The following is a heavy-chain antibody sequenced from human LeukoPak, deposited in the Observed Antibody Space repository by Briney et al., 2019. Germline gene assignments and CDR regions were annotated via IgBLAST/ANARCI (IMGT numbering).Heavy chain of an antibody. CDR1: GGSTITNDYW. CDR2: IDHAGTT. Sequence: SETLSLTCVVSGGSTITNDYWWGWIRQPPGKGLEWIGTIDHAGTTFYNVSLKSRVTISVDTPKNQFSLKLSSVTAADTAVYYCARHGYLPGIAAAGIGSGWFDPWGQGTLVTVSS. J-gene: IGHJ5*02. V-gene: IGHV4-39*01. CDR3: ARHGYLPGIAAAGIGSGWFDP. D-gene: IGHD6-13*01.